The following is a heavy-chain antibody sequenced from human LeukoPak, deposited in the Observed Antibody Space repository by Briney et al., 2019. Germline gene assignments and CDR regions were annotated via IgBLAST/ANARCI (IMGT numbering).Heavy chain of an antibody. D-gene: IGHD6-19*01. J-gene: IGHJ6*03. CDR3: ARDYSSGWPYYYYYYMDV. CDR2: ISYDGSNK. V-gene: IGHV3-30*04. Sequence: PGGSLRLSCAASGFTFSSYAMHWVRQAPGKGLEWVAVISYDGSNKFYADSVKGRFTISRDNSKNTLYLQMNSLRAEDTAVYYCARDYSSGWPYYYYYYMDVWGKGTTVTVSS. CDR1: GFTFSSYA.